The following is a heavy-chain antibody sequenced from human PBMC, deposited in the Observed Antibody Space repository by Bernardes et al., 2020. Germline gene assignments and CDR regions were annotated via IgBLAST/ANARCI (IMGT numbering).Heavy chain of an antibody. J-gene: IGHJ3*02. Sequence: GGSLRLSCAASGFTFSSYSMNWVRQAPGKGLEWVSYISSSSSTIFYADSVKGRFTISRDKAKNSLYLQMNSLRDEDTAVYYCAREDCSGGSCHTAVGAFDIWGRGTMVTVSS. CDR2: ISSSSSTI. D-gene: IGHD2-15*01. CDR3: AREDCSGGSCHTAVGAFDI. V-gene: IGHV3-48*02. CDR1: GFTFSSYS.